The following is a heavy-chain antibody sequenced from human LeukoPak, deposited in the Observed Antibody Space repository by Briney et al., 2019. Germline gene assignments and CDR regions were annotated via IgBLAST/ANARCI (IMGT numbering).Heavy chain of an antibody. CDR3: AKMQEYSSGWTDYYGMDV. CDR2: ISWNSGSI. Sequence: RPGRSLRLSCAASGFTFDDYAMHWVRQAPGKGLEWVSGISWNSGSIGYADSVKGRFTISRDNAKNSLYLQMNSLRAEDTALYYCAKMQEYSSGWTDYYGMDVWGQGTTVTVSS. D-gene: IGHD6-19*01. J-gene: IGHJ6*02. CDR1: GFTFDDYA. V-gene: IGHV3-9*01.